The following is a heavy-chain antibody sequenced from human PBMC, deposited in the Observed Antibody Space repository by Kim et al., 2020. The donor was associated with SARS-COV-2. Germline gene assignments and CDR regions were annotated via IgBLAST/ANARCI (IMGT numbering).Heavy chain of an antibody. V-gene: IGHV3-48*03. D-gene: IGHD3-9*01. CDR1: GFTFSSYE. CDR2: ISSSGSTI. J-gene: IGHJ5*02. CDR3: ASSSTYDILTGYFPYAP. Sequence: GGSLRLSCAASGFTFSSYEMNWVRQAPGKGLEWVSYISSSGSTIYYADSVKGRFTISRDNAKNSLYLQMNSLRAEDTAVYYCASSSTYDILTGYFPYAPWGQGTLVTVSS.